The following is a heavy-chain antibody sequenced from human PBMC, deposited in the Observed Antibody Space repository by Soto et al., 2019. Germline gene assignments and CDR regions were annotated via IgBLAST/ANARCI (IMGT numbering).Heavy chain of an antibody. V-gene: IGHV1-69*13. CDR2: IIPIFGTA. D-gene: IGHD4-17*01. CDR1: GGTFSSYA. J-gene: IGHJ6*02. CDR3: ARDPGLHGDYVSYYYYGMDV. Sequence: GASVKVSCKASGGTFSSYAISWVRQAPGQGLEWMGGIIPIFGTANYAQKFQGRVTITADESTSTAYMELSSLRSEDTAVYYCARDPGLHGDYVSYYYYGMDVWGQGTTVTVSS.